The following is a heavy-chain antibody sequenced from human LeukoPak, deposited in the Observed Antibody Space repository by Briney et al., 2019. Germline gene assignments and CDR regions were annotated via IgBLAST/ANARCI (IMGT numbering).Heavy chain of an antibody. CDR3: ARDPSILWFGELFHYYMDV. CDR1: GFSVSDYW. Sequence: PGGSLRLSCAASGFSVSDYWMHWVRQVPGKGLVWVSRINSDGSSTSYADSVKGRFTISRDNAKNTLYLQMNSLRAEDTAVYYCARDPSILWFGELFHYYMDVWGKGTTVTISS. D-gene: IGHD3-10*01. CDR2: INSDGSST. J-gene: IGHJ6*03. V-gene: IGHV3-74*01.